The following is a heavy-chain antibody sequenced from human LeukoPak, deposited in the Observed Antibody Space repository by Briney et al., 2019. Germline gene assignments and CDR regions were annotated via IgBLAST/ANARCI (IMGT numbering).Heavy chain of an antibody. V-gene: IGHV1-3*01. CDR1: GYTFTIYA. Sequence: ASVKVSRKASGYTFTIYAIHWVRQAPGQRLEWMGWINAGNGNTKYSRKFQGRVTITRDTSASTAYMELSSLRSEDTAVYYCAREGLLLERAFDIWGQGTMVTVSS. CDR3: AREGLLLERAFDI. D-gene: IGHD1-26*01. CDR2: INAGNGNT. J-gene: IGHJ3*02.